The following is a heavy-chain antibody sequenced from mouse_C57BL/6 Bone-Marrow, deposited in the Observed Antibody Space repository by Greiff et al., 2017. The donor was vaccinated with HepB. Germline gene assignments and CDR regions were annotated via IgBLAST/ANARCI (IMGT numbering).Heavy chain of an antibody. CDR3: ARASNWYAMDY. Sequence: EVHLVESGGGLVQPGGSLKLPCAASGFTFSDYGMAWVRQAPRKGPEWVAFISNLAYSIYYADTVTGRFTISRENAKNTLYLEMSSLRSEDTAMYYCARASNWYAMDYWGQGTSVTVSS. V-gene: IGHV5-15*01. J-gene: IGHJ4*01. D-gene: IGHD4-1*02. CDR1: GFTFSDYG. CDR2: ISNLAYSI.